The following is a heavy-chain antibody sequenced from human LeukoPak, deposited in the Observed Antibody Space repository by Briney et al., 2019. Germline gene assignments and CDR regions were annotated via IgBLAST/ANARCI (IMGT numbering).Heavy chain of an antibody. CDR2: ISSSGSTI. CDR3: AELGITMIGGV. D-gene: IGHD3-10*02. J-gene: IGHJ6*04. Sequence: GGSLRLSCAVPGFTFSSYEMNWVRQAPGKGLEWVSYISSSGSTIYYADSVKGRFTTSRDNAKNSLYLQMNSLRAEDTAVYYCAELGITMIGGVWGKGTTVTISS. CDR1: GFTFSSYE. V-gene: IGHV3-48*03.